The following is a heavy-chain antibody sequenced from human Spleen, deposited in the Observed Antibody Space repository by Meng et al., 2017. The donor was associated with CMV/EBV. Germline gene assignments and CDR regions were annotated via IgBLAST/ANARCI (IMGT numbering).Heavy chain of an antibody. D-gene: IGHD3-3*01. CDR1: GESFSGYY. Sequence: GESFSGYYWSWNRQNAETGQEWIGEINHSGRTKYNPYLKSRVTISVETSKNQISLKLSSVTAADTAVYYCARGGLRFLDIPTGFAPWGQGTLVTVSS. CDR2: INHSGRT. CDR3: ARGGLRFLDIPTGFAP. J-gene: IGHJ5*02. V-gene: IGHV4-34*01.